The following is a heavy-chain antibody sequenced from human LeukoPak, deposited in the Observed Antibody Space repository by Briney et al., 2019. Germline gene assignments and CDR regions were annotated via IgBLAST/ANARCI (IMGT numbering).Heavy chain of an antibody. CDR2: ISASGGNT. V-gene: IGHV3-23*01. J-gene: IGHJ3*02. CDR1: GFTFSSYA. Sequence: GGSLRLSCAASGFTFSSYAMTWVRQAPGQGLEWVSAISASGGNTHYADSVKGRFTISRDNAKNSLYLQMTSLRDEDTAVYYGAGDGPKEDVFDIGGQGTMVTVSS. CDR3: AGDGPKEDVFDI.